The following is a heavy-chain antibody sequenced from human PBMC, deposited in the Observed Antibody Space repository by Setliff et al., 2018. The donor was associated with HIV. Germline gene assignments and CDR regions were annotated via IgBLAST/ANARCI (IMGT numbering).Heavy chain of an antibody. V-gene: IGHV3-21*04. CDR2: ISPSSSYI. Sequence: GGSLRLSCAASGFTFSSYSMNWVRQAPGKGLEWVSSISPSSSYIHYADSVKGRFTISRDNAKNSLCLQMNSLRAEDTAVYYCARTTRAAYWGRGTLVTVSS. D-gene: IGHD1-1*01. CDR3: ARTTRAAY. CDR1: GFTFSSYS. J-gene: IGHJ4*02.